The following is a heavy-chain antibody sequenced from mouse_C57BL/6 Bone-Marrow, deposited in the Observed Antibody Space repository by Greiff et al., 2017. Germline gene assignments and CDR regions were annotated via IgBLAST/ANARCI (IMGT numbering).Heavy chain of an antibody. CDR3: ARNFPSNYGAMDY. CDR1: GFSLTSYG. Sequence: VKLMESGPGLVQPSQSLSITCTVSGFSLTSYGVHWVRQSPGKGLEWLGVIWSGGSTDYNAAFISRLSISKDNSKSQVFFKMNSLQADDTAIYYCARNFPSNYGAMDYWGQGTSVTVSS. V-gene: IGHV2-2*01. J-gene: IGHJ4*01. CDR2: IWSGGST. D-gene: IGHD2-5*01.